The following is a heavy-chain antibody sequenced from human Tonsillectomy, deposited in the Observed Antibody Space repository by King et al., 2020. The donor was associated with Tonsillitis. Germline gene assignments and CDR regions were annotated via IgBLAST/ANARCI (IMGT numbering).Heavy chain of an antibody. V-gene: IGHV3-21*01. D-gene: IGHD3-3*01. Sequence: VQLVESGGGLVKPGGSLRLACAASGISFSDYTLTWVRQAPGKGLEWVSTIGSSGTYMNYADSVKGRFTISRDIANNSLYLQMNSLRVDDTAVYYCAREAIFGFDAFDLWGQGTMVTVSS. CDR3: AREAIFGFDAFDL. J-gene: IGHJ3*01. CDR2: IGSSGTYM. CDR1: GISFSDYT.